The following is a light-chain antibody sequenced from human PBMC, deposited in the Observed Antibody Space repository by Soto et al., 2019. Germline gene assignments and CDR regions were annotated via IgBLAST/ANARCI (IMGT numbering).Light chain of an antibody. J-gene: IGLJ1*01. V-gene: IGLV2-14*03. CDR1: SSDVGGYNY. CDR2: EVS. CDR3: SSYTSTITSV. Sequence: QSVLTQPASLSGSPGQSITISCTGTSSDVGGYNYVSWYQQHPGKGPKLMIYEVSNRPSGVSNRFSGSKSGNKATLTISGLQAEDFADYYCSSYTSTITSVFGTGNEATVL.